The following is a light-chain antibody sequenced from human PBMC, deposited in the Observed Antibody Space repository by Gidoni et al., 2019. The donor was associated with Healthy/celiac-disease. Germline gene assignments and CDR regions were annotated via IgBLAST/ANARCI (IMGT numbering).Light chain of an antibody. J-gene: IGKJ3*01. V-gene: IGKV3-11*01. Sequence: EIVLTQSPATLSLSPGESATLSSRASQSVSSYFAWYQQKPGQALRLLIYYASTRATGIPARFSGSGSGTDFTIPISSLEPEDFAVYYCQQRSNWPPFTFGPGTKVDIK. CDR2: YAS. CDR3: QQRSNWPPFT. CDR1: QSVSSY.